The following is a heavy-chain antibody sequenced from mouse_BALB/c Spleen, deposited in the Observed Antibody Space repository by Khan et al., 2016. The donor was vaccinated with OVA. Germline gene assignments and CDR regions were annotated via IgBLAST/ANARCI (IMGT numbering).Heavy chain of an antibody. CDR3: ARMKPYWYFDV. CDR1: GYTFTNYG. Sequence: QIQLVQSGPELKKPGETVKISCKASGYTFTNYGMNWVKQAPGKGLKWMGWINTYTGEPTYADDFKGRFAFSLETSASTASLQLNNLKSEDTATYFCARMKPYWYFDVWGAGTTVTVSS. CDR2: INTYTGEP. J-gene: IGHJ1*01. V-gene: IGHV9-3-1*01.